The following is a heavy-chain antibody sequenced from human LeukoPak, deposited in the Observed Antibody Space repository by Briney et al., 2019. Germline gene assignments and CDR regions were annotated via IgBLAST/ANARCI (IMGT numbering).Heavy chain of an antibody. CDR1: GVTLSAWD. D-gene: IGHD6-25*01. CDR2: ITTKANSYAT. V-gene: IGHV3-73*01. CDR3: TTYKSGHY. J-gene: IGHJ4*02. Sequence: GGSLSLSYAASGVTLSAWDIQWVPQASGKGLEWVGRITTKANSYATAYAASLKGRFTISRDDSKNTAYLQMNSLRTEDTALYYCTTYKSGHYWGQGTLVTVSS.